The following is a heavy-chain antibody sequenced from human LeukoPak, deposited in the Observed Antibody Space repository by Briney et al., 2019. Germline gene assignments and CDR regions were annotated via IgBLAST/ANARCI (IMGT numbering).Heavy chain of an antibody. Sequence: GASVKVSCKASGYTFTCYGISWVRQAPGQGLEWMGWISAYNGNTNYAQKLQGRVTMTTDTSTSTAYMELRSLRSDDTAVYYCARVGSSSWYVSNWFDPWGQGTLVTVSS. CDR1: GYTFTCYG. D-gene: IGHD6-13*01. J-gene: IGHJ5*02. CDR3: ARVGSSSWYVSNWFDP. V-gene: IGHV1-18*01. CDR2: ISAYNGNT.